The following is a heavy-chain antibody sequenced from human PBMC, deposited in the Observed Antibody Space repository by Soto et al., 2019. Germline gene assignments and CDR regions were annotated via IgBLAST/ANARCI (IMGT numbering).Heavy chain of an antibody. J-gene: IGHJ5*02. CDR1: GFTVSGNY. V-gene: IGHV3-53*01. D-gene: IGHD2-21*02. CDR2: IFSGDNT. CDR3: ATGLTLPVRPSFDT. Sequence: DVQLVESGGGLIQPGGSLRLSCAASGFTVSGNYITWVRQAPGKGLEWVSVIFSGDNTYYSDSVKGRLTISRDNSKNTVYLQMNRLRGDDTAVYFCATGLTLPVRPSFDTWGQGTLLTVSS.